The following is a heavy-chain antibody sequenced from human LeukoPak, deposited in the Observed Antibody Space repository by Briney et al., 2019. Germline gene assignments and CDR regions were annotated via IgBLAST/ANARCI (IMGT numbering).Heavy chain of an antibody. V-gene: IGHV3-21*01. CDR3: ARDDTGDLGANYYHYYMDV. J-gene: IGHJ6*03. CDR2: ISSSSTYI. CDR1: GFTFSSYS. D-gene: IGHD1-26*01. Sequence: GGSLRLSCAASGFTFSSYSMNWVRQAPGKGLEWVSCISSSSTYIYYGDSVKGRFTISRDNAKNSLYLQMNSLRAEDTAVYYCARDDTGDLGANYYHYYMDVWGKGTTVTVSS.